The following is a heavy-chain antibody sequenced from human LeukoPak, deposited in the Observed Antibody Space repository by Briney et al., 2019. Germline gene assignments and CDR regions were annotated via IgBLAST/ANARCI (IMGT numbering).Heavy chain of an antibody. V-gene: IGHV3-21*01. CDR2: ISSSSSYI. J-gene: IGHJ6*03. Sequence: GGSLRLSCAAPGFTFSSYSMNWVRQAPGKGLEWVSSISSSSSYIYYADSVKGRFTISRDNAKNSLYLQMNSLRAEDTAVYYCARDLRYSYGWGYYYYYYYMDVWGKGTTVTVSS. CDR3: ARDLRYSYGWGYYYYYYYMDV. CDR1: GFTFSSYS. D-gene: IGHD5-18*01.